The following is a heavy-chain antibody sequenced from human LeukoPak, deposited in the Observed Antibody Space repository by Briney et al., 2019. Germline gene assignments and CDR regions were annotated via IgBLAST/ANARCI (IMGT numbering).Heavy chain of an antibody. CDR1: GFYFADYA. D-gene: IGHD3-16*01. Sequence: GGSLRLSCVASGFYFADYAMHWVRQAPGKGPEWVSGLTWEGGNPGYADSVKGRFTISRDNAKNSLYLQMNSLRAEDTALYYCAKDIYADYYYGMDVWGQGTTVTVSS. CDR2: LTWEGGNP. CDR3: AKDIYADYYYGMDV. J-gene: IGHJ6*02. V-gene: IGHV3-9*01.